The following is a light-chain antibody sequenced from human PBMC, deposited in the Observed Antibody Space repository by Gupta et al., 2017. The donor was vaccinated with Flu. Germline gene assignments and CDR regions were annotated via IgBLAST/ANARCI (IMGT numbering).Light chain of an antibody. CDR3: DEWDDSLSGPSWV. V-gene: IGLV1-47*01. CDR1: SSNIGSNY. Sequence: QSVLTQPPSASGTPGQSVSISCSGSSSNIGSNYVFWYQQFPGTAPKLLIYRNNERPPGVTGRVAGSNSGTAASLAISGLRSEEEAEYYCDEWDDSLSGPSWVFGGGTKLTVL. CDR2: RNN. J-gene: IGLJ3*02.